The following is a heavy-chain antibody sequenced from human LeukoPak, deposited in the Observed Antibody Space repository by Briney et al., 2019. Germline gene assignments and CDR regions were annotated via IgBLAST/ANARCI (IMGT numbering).Heavy chain of an antibody. CDR3: ARAYNWNDGGDY. V-gene: IGHV1-46*01. D-gene: IGHD1-20*01. Sequence: SVKLSFKSSGYTFIIYYIHWVRQAPGQGLGLMGIINPNGGSTTYAQKFQGRLTMTRDTSTTTAYMELSSLRSEDTAMYYCARAYNWNDGGDYWGQGTLVTVSS. J-gene: IGHJ4*02. CDR2: INPNGGST. CDR1: GYTFIIYY.